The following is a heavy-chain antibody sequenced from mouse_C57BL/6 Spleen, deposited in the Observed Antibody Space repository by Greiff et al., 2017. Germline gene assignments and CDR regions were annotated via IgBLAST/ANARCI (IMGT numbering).Heavy chain of an antibody. CDR1: GFTFSDYG. CDR2: ISSGSSTI. D-gene: IGHD2-4*01. Sequence: EVHLVESGGGLVKPGGSLKLSCAASGFTFSDYGMHWVRQAPEKGLEWVAYISSGSSTIYYADTVKGRFTISRDNAKNTLFLQMTSLRSEDTAMYYCAGKGDHDGYFDVWGTGTTVTVSS. V-gene: IGHV5-17*01. CDR3: AGKGDHDGYFDV. J-gene: IGHJ1*03.